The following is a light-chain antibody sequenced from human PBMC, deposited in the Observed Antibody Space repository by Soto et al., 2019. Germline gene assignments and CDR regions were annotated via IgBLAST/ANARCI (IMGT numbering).Light chain of an antibody. CDR1: SSNIGAGYD. CDR2: GNK. Sequence: QSVLTQPPSVSGAPGQRVTISCTGSSSNIGAGYDVHWYQQRPGTAPKLLIYGNKNRPSGVPDRFSGSKSGTAASLAITGLQAEAEDDYYCQSYDSSLSVSYVFGTGTKLTVL. J-gene: IGLJ1*01. V-gene: IGLV1-40*01. CDR3: QSYDSSLSVSYV.